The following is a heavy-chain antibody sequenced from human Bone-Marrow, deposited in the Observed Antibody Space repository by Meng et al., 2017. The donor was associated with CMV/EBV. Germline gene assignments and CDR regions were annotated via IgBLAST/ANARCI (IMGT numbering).Heavy chain of an antibody. D-gene: IGHD3-3*01. V-gene: IGHV1-69*05. CDR1: GSTFSSYA. CDR3: ARARPVHYEPRLLSGMDV. J-gene: IGHJ6*02. CDR2: IIPIFGTA. Sequence: SVKVSCKASGSTFSSYAISWVRQAPGQGLEWMGGIIPIFGTATYAQKFQGRVTITTDESTSTAYMELSSLRSEDTAVYYCARARPVHYEPRLLSGMDVWGQGTTVTVSS.